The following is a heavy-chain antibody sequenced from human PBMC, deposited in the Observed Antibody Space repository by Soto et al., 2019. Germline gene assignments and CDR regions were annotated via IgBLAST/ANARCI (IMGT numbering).Heavy chain of an antibody. D-gene: IGHD3-16*02. CDR3: ASGKPATFGGDIVYYYSAMDV. CDR1: GGTLNKYG. V-gene: IGHV1-69*13. CDR2: FIPMSGTA. J-gene: IGHJ6*02. Sequence: SVKVSCKASGGTLNKYGISWVRQAPGQGLEWMGDFIPMSGTANYAQKFQGRVTITADESTSTAYMDLSSLRSEDTAVYYCASGKPATFGGDIVYYYSAMDVWGQGTTVTVSS.